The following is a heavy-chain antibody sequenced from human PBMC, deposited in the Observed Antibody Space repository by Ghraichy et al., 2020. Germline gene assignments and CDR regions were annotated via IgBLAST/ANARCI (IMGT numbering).Heavy chain of an antibody. CDR1: GGSFSGYY. CDR3: ARAISAGIYYYYYYMDV. D-gene: IGHD2-2*02. Sequence: SETLSLTCAVYGGSFSGYYWSWIRQPPGKGLEWIGEINHSGSTNYNPSLKSRVTISVDTSKNQFSLKLSSVTAADTAVYYCARAISAGIYYYYYYMDVWAKGPRSPSP. V-gene: IGHV4-34*01. J-gene: IGHJ6*03. CDR2: INHSGST.